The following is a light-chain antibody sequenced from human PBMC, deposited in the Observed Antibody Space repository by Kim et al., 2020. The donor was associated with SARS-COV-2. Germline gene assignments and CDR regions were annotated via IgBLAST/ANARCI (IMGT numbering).Light chain of an antibody. CDR2: GKN. J-gene: IGLJ2*01. Sequence: SSELTQDPAVSVALGQTVRITCQGDSLRSYYATWYQQKPGQAPILVIYGKNNRPSGIPDRFSGSSSGNTASLTITGTQAGVEADYYCNSRDSTDNVVFGG. CDR3: NSRDSTDNVV. V-gene: IGLV3-19*01. CDR1: SLRSYY.